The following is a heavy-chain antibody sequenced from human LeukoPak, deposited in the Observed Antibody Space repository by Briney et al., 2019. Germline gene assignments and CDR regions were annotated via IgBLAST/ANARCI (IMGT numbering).Heavy chain of an antibody. CDR2: IYYSGST. Sequence: SETLSLTCTVSGGSISSSSYYWGWIRQPPGKGLEWIGSIYYSGSTYYNPSLKSRVTISVGTSKNQFSLKLSSVTAADTAVYYCARHSVSVDIVVVPAAIFGDNWYFDLWGRGTLVTVSS. CDR3: ARHSVSVDIVVVPAAIFGDNWYFDL. D-gene: IGHD2-2*01. V-gene: IGHV4-39*01. CDR1: GGSISSSSYY. J-gene: IGHJ2*01.